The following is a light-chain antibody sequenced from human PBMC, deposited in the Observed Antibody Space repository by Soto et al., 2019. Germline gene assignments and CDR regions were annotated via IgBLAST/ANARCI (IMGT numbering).Light chain of an antibody. Sequence: QSVLTQPASVSGSPGQSITISCTGTSSDVGAYNYVSWYQLHPVKAPKLILYDVNNRPSGSSSRFSGSKSGNTASLIISGLQAEDEADYYCSSYTSSSTVIFGGGTKLTVL. CDR1: SSDVGAYNY. CDR3: SSYTSSSTVI. CDR2: DVN. V-gene: IGLV2-14*03. J-gene: IGLJ2*01.